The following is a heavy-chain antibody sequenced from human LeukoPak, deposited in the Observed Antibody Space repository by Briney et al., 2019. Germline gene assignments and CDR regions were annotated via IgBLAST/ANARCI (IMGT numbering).Heavy chain of an antibody. D-gene: IGHD2-2*02. Sequence: GGSLRLSCAASGFTFSNAWMSWVRQAPGKGLEWVGRIKSKTDGGTTDYAAPVKGRFTISRDDSKNTLYLQMNSLKTEDTAVYYCTTDFFFFSATNIVVVPAAIGYWGQGTLVTVSS. CDR1: GFTFSNAW. CDR2: IKSKTDGGTT. CDR3: TTDFFFFSATNIVVVPAAIGY. J-gene: IGHJ4*02. V-gene: IGHV3-15*01.